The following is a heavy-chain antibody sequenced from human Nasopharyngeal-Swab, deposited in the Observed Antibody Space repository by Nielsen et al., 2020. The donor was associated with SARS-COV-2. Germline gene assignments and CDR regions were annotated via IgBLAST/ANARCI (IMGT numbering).Heavy chain of an antibody. V-gene: IGHV4-4*07. D-gene: IGHD3-10*01. Sequence: SETLSLTCTVSGYSISSSYYWSWIRQPAGKGLEWIGRIYTSGSTNYNPSLKSRVTMSVDTSKNQFSLKLSSVTAADTAVYYCARDWGERIFDYWGQGTLVTVSS. CDR2: IYTSGST. CDR3: ARDWGERIFDY. CDR1: GYSISSSYY. J-gene: IGHJ4*02.